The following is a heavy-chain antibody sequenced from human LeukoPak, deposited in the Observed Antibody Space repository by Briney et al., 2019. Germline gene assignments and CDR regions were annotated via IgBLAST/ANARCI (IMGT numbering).Heavy chain of an antibody. CDR1: GGSFSGYY. Sequence: PSETLSLTCAVYGGSFSGYYWSWIRQPPGKGLEWIGEINHSGSTNYNPSLKSRVTISVDTSKNQFSLKLSSVTAADTAVYYCARRTRGLWFGELSKPRQGNWFDPWGQGTLVTVSS. D-gene: IGHD3-10*01. V-gene: IGHV4-34*01. CDR2: INHSGST. J-gene: IGHJ5*02. CDR3: ARRTRGLWFGELSKPRQGNWFDP.